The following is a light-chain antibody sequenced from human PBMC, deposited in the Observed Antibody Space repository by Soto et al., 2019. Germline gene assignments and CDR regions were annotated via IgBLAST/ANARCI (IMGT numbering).Light chain of an antibody. CDR2: GAS. J-gene: IGKJ4*01. Sequence: EIVKTQAPATPSRSPGERATLSCRASQSVSSNLAWYQQKPGQAPRLLIYGASTRATGIPARFSGSGSGTEFTLTISSLQSEDFAVYYCQQYNNWPLTFGGGTKVDIK. V-gene: IGKV3-15*01. CDR1: QSVSSN. CDR3: QQYNNWPLT.